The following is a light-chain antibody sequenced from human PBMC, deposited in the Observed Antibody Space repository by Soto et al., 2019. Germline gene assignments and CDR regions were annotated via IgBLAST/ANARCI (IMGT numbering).Light chain of an antibody. J-gene: IGKJ4*01. CDR1: QSISSN. CDR3: QQYNVWPFS. Sequence: EIVMTQSPATLSVSPGERATLSCRASQSISSNLAWYQQKPGQTPKLLIYLASTRATGIPARFSGGRSGTEITLTISSLQSEDFAVYYCQQYNVWPFSFGGGTKVEFK. CDR2: LAS. V-gene: IGKV3-15*01.